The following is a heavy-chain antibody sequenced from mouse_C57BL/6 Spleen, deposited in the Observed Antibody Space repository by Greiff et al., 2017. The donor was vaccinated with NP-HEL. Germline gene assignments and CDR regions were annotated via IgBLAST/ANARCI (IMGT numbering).Heavy chain of an antibody. CDR1: GYAFRSSW. CDR2: IYPGDGDT. D-gene: IGHD2-4*01. J-gene: IGHJ3*01. CDR3: ARLNYDYDGAWFAY. Sequence: QVQLQQSGPELVKPGASVKISCKASGYAFRSSWMNWVKQRPGKGLAWIGRIYPGDGDTNYHGKFTGKATLTDAKSSSQAYRHLSSLTSEDSAFYFCARLNYDYDGAWFAYWGQGTLVTVSA. V-gene: IGHV1-82*01.